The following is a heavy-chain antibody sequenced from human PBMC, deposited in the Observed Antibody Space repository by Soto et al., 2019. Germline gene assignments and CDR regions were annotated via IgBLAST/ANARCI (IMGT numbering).Heavy chain of an antibody. D-gene: IGHD6-6*01. CDR1: GGSFSGYY. CDR3: ARAPKVSGSSQTRPDF. V-gene: IGHV4-34*01. Sequence: LKTSETLSLTCAVYGGSFSGYYWSWIRQPPGKGLEWIGEISQSGNTNYSPSLKSRVSISIDTSKKQFSLNLASASAADTAVYYCARAPKVSGSSQTRPDFWGQGTLVTVSS. J-gene: IGHJ4*02. CDR2: ISQSGNT.